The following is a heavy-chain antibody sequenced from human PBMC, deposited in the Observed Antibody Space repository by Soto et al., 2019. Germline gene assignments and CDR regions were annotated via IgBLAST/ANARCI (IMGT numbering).Heavy chain of an antibody. CDR1: GRSVSGGIYY. Sequence: QVQLQESGPGLVKPSETLSLTCTVSGRSVSGGIYYWTWIRQPPGKGLAWIGYIYHSATTNYNASLRSRVTISVYTSKNQFSLRLTAVTAADTAVYFCARDRDYGNYGYFDSWGQGTLVTVSS. D-gene: IGHD4-17*01. V-gene: IGHV4-61*01. CDR3: ARDRDYGNYGYFDS. CDR2: IYHSATT. J-gene: IGHJ4*02.